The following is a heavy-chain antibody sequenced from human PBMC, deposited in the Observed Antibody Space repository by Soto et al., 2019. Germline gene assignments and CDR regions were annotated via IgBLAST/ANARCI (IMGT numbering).Heavy chain of an antibody. D-gene: IGHD3-10*01. Sequence: PAETLSLTCAASGDSISSAGYSWSCIRQPPGKGLEWIGYIYHSGSTYYNPSLKSRVTISVDRSKNQFSLKLSSVTAADTAVYYCARAYYYGSGTLGWFDPWGQGTLVTVS. CDR2: IYHSGST. V-gene: IGHV4-30-2*01. CDR3: ARAYYYGSGTLGWFDP. CDR1: GDSISSAGYS. J-gene: IGHJ5*02.